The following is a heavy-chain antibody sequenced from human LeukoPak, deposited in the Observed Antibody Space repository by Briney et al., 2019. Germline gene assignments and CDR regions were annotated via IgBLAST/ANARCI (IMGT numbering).Heavy chain of an antibody. D-gene: IGHD6-19*01. CDR2: IHSGGST. J-gene: IGHJ4*02. Sequence: GGSLRLSCAASGFTVSSNFMSWVRQAPGKGLEWISVIHSGGSTYYADSVKGRFTTSRDSSKNTLYLQMNSLRAGDTAVYYCASSGIAVAGYFDYWGQGTLVTVSS. CDR3: ASSGIAVAGYFDY. V-gene: IGHV3-53*01. CDR1: GFTVSSNF.